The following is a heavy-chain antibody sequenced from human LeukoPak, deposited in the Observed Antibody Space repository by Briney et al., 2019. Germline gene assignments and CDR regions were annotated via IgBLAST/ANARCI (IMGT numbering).Heavy chain of an antibody. Sequence: GGSLRLSCAASGFTFSSYTLNWVRQAPGKGLEWVSSISSAGGYIYYADSVKGRFTISRDNAKNSLYLQMYSLRAVDTAVYYCAREIVSSNSFDNWGQGTLVTVSS. CDR3: AREIVSSNSFDN. CDR1: GFTFSSYT. V-gene: IGHV3-21*01. D-gene: IGHD2-2*01. J-gene: IGHJ4*02. CDR2: ISSAGGYI.